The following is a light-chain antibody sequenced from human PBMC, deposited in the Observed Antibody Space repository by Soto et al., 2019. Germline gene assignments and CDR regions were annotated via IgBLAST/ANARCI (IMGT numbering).Light chain of an antibody. CDR1: QGISNW. Sequence: DIQMTQSPSSVSASVGDRVTITRRASQGISNWLAWYQQQPGKAPKLLIYAASSLQSGVPSRFSGGGSGTHFTLIISSLQPEDFATYYCQQTNTFLPLTFGGGTKVEIK. CDR3: QQTNTFLPLT. V-gene: IGKV1-12*01. J-gene: IGKJ4*01. CDR2: AAS.